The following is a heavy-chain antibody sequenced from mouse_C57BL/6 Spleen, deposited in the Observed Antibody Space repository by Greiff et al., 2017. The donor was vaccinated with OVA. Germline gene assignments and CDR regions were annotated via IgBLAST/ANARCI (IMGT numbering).Heavy chain of an antibody. D-gene: IGHD1-1*01. CDR2: IYPGNSDT. J-gene: IGHJ1*03. Sequence: VQLQQSGTVLARPGASVKMSCKTSGYTFTSYWMHWVKQRPGQGLEWIGAIYPGNSDTSYNQKFKGKAKLTAVTSASTAYMELSSLTNEDSAVYYCTRPSFITTVVDWYFDVWGTGTTVTVSS. V-gene: IGHV1-5*01. CDR3: TRPSFITTVVDWYFDV. CDR1: GYTFTSYW.